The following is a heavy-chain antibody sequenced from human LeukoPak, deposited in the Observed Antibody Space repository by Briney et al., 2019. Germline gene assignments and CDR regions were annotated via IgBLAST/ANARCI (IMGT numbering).Heavy chain of an antibody. D-gene: IGHD3-22*01. V-gene: IGHV4-39*07. CDR2: IYYSGST. J-gene: IGHJ3*02. Sequence: SETLSLTCTVSGDSINSSSYYWGWIRQPPGKGLEWIGSIYYSGSTYYNPSLKSRVTISVDTSKNQFSLKLSSVTAADTAVYYCARDPPYYDSSGPRHGAFDIWGQGTMVTVSS. CDR3: ARDPPYYDSSGPRHGAFDI. CDR1: GDSINSSSYY.